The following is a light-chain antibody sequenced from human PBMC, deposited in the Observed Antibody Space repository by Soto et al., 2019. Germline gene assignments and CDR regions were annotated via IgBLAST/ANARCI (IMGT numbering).Light chain of an antibody. Sequence: DIQMTQSPSPLSASVGARVSITCQASEDIRTSLSWFQHKPGRAPKLLIYGASYMETGVPSRFRGSGSGTDFTLTISSLQPEDIATYYCQHYNNPPPFTFGPGTIVDIK. CDR1: EDIRTS. CDR2: GAS. J-gene: IGKJ3*01. CDR3: QHYNNPPPFT. V-gene: IGKV1-33*01.